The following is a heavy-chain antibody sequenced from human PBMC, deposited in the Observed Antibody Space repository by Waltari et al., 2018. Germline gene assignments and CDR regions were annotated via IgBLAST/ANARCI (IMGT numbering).Heavy chain of an antibody. D-gene: IGHD3-22*01. V-gene: IGHV3-53*04. Sequence: EVQLVESGGGLVQPGGSLRLSCAASGFTVSSNYMSWVRQAPGKGLEWVSVIYSGCSTYYADSVKGRFTISRHNSKNTLYLQMNSLRAEDTAVYYCARDRGDYYDSSGSHGAFDIWGQGTMVTVSS. J-gene: IGHJ3*02. CDR1: GFTVSSNY. CDR3: ARDRGDYYDSSGSHGAFDI. CDR2: IYSGCST.